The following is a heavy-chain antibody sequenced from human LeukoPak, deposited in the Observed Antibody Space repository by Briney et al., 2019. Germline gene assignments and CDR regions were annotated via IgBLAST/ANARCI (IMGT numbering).Heavy chain of an antibody. D-gene: IGHD2-2*01. CDR2: ISSSSSYI. Sequence: GGSLRLSCAASGFTFSSYWMSWVRQAPGKGLEWVSSISSSSSYIYYADSVKGRFTISRDNAKNSLYLQMNSLRAEDTAVYYCARDSGYCSSTSCHNWFDPWGQGTLVTVSS. CDR1: GFTFSSYW. J-gene: IGHJ5*02. CDR3: ARDSGYCSSTSCHNWFDP. V-gene: IGHV3-21*01.